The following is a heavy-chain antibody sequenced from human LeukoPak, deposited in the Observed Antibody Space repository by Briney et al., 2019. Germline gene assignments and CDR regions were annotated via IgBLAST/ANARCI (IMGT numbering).Heavy chain of an antibody. D-gene: IGHD6-19*01. Sequence: SVKVSCKASGYTFTGHYIHWVRQAPGQGLEWMGWINPNNGGTSYAQKFQGRVSLTRDTSISTASMEVSRLRADDTALYYCARDRVPFYSSTFKDYYLQYGLDVWGQGTTVTVSS. CDR2: INPNNGGT. CDR1: GYTFTGHY. V-gene: IGHV1-2*02. CDR3: ARDRVPFYSSTFKDYYLQYGLDV. J-gene: IGHJ6*02.